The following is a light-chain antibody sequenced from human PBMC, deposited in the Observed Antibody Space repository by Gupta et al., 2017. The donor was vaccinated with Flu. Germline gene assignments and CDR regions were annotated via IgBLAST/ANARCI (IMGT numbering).Light chain of an antibody. Sequence: QPVVTQEPSLTVSPGGPVTLTCGSSTGAVTSGHYPYWFQQKPGQAPTTLIYDTNNKHPWTPARFSASLLGGKAALTLSGAQPDDEADYYCLLAASSNVWVFGGGTKLTVL. V-gene: IGLV7-46*01. CDR3: LLAASSNVWV. CDR1: TGAVTSGHY. J-gene: IGLJ3*02. CDR2: DTN.